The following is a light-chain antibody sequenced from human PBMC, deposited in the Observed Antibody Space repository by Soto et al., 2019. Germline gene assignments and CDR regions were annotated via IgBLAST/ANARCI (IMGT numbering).Light chain of an antibody. CDR2: GSS. Sequence: QAVVTQPPSVSGAPGQRVTISCTGSSSNIGAGHVVHWYQQFPGRAPNLLIFGSSNRPSGVPDRFSGSKSGTSASLAITGLQAEDEADYYCQSYDNGLSASVFGGGTKLTLL. CDR1: SSNIGAGHV. J-gene: IGLJ2*01. CDR3: QSYDNGLSASV. V-gene: IGLV1-40*01.